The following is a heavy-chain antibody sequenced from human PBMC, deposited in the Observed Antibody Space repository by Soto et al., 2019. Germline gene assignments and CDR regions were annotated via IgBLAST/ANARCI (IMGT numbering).Heavy chain of an antibody. Sequence: SETLSLTCAVYGGSFSGYYWSWIRQPPWKGLEWIGEINHSGSTNYNPSLKSRVTISVDTSKNQFSLKLSSVTAADTAVYYCARGVAAAGTRGDWFDPWGQGTLVTVSS. V-gene: IGHV4-34*01. CDR3: ARGVAAAGTRGDWFDP. CDR1: GGSFSGYY. D-gene: IGHD6-13*01. CDR2: INHSGST. J-gene: IGHJ5*02.